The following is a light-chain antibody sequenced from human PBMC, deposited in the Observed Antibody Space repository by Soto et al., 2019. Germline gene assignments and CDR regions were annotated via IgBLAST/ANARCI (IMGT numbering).Light chain of an antibody. CDR3: QAWDSSTVV. V-gene: IGLV3-1*01. CDR2: QNS. Sequence: SYELTQPHSLSVSPGQTASISCSGDKLGDKYASWYQQKPGQSPVLVIYQNSKRPSGIPERFSGSNSGNTATLTISGTQAMDEADYYCQAWDSSTVVFGGGTKLTVL. J-gene: IGLJ2*01. CDR1: KLGDKY.